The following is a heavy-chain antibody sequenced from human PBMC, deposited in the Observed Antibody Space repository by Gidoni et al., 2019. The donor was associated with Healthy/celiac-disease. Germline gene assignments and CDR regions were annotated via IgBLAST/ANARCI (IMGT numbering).Heavy chain of an antibody. CDR1: GGTFTSYA. J-gene: IGHJ6*02. CDR3: ARGGSGYYGSGSFGPYYYYYYGMDV. D-gene: IGHD3-10*01. CDR2: IIPILGIA. Sequence: QVQLVQSGAEVKKPGSSVKVSCKAAGGTFTSYAISWLRQATGQGLEWMGRIIPILGIANYAQKFQGRVTITADKSTSTAYMELSSLRSEDTAVYYCARGGSGYYGSGSFGPYYYYYYGMDVWGQGTTVTVSS. V-gene: IGHV1-69*04.